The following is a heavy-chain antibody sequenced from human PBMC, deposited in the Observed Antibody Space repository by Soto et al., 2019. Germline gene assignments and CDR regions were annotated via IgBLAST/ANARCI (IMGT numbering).Heavy chain of an antibody. CDR3: ARDRGIAAAGGFYYYYGMDV. CDR2: IYYSGST. V-gene: IGHV4-59*01. Sequence: SETLSLTCTVSGGSISSYYWSWIRQPPGKGLEWIGYIYYSGSTNYNPSLKSRVTISVDTSKNQFSLKLSSVTAADTAVYYCARDRGIAAAGGFYYYYGMDVWGQGTTVTVSS. CDR1: GGSISSYY. J-gene: IGHJ6*02. D-gene: IGHD6-13*01.